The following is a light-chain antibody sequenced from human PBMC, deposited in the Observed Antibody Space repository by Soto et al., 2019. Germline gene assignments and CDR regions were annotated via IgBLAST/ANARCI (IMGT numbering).Light chain of an antibody. CDR1: QSLVYTDGNTY. CDR2: KVS. Sequence: EVVVTQSPLSLPVTLGQPASISCRSTQSLVYTDGNTYLAWFHQRPGQSPRRLIYKVSNRDSGVPGRFSGSGSGSDFTLKISRVEAEDVGVYDCMQGTRWHWTFGLGTRVEI. CDR3: MQGTRWHWT. J-gene: IGKJ1*01. V-gene: IGKV2-30*01.